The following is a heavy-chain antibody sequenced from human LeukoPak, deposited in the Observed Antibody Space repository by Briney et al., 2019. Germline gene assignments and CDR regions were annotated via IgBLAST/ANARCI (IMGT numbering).Heavy chain of an antibody. Sequence: ASVKVSCKASGYTFTSYGISWVRQAPGQGLEWMGWISAYNDNTNYAQKLQGRVTMTTDTSTSTAYMELRSLRSDDTAVYYCASPQGGYYYHYFDYWGQGTLVTVSS. CDR1: GYTFTSYG. D-gene: IGHD3-22*01. J-gene: IGHJ4*02. CDR3: ASPQGGYYYHYFDY. V-gene: IGHV1-18*01. CDR2: ISAYNDNT.